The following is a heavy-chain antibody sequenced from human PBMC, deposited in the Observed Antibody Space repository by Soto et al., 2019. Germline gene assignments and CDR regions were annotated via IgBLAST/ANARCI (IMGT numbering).Heavy chain of an antibody. CDR1: GFTFSSYA. D-gene: IGHD2-2*01. V-gene: IGHV3-30-3*01. CDR3: ARDVVPAAILTYYYYGMDV. J-gene: IGHJ6*02. Sequence: GGSLRLSCAASGFTFSSYAMHWVRQAPGKGLEWVAVISYDGSNKYYADSVKGRFTISRDNSKNTLYLQMNSLRAEDTAVYYCARDVVPAAILTYYYYGMDVWGQGTTVTVSS. CDR2: ISYDGSNK.